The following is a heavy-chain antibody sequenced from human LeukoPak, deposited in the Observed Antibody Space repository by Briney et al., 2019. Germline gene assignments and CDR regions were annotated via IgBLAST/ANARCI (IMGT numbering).Heavy chain of an antibody. CDR2: ISGGGFTI. Sequence: PGGSLRLSCAVSGFTLSNYSMNWVRQAPGKGLEWISYISGGGFTIHYADSVKGRFTISRDNAKNSLYLQMNSLRAEDTAVYYCARGVPKTSYYYYYMDVWGKGTTVTVSS. J-gene: IGHJ6*03. CDR1: GFTLSNYS. D-gene: IGHD4-11*01. V-gene: IGHV3-48*01. CDR3: ARGVPKTSYYYYYMDV.